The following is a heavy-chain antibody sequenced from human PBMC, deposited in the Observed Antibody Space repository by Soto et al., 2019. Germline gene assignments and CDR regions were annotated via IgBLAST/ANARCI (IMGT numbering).Heavy chain of an antibody. J-gene: IGHJ4*02. CDR1: GFTFSTSA. V-gene: IGHV3-30-3*01. CDR2: ISYGGNNK. Sequence: QVQVVESGGGVVQPGGSLRLSCAASGFTFSTSAMHWVRQAPGKGLEWMAMISYGGNNKDYADSVKGRFTISRDISESTLYLQMNSLRTEDTAVYYCAREEFEAGRGHFGCWGQGTLVSVSS. D-gene: IGHD6-13*01. CDR3: AREEFEAGRGHFGC.